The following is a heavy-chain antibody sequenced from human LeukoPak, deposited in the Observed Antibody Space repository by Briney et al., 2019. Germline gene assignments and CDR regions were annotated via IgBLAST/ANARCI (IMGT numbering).Heavy chain of an antibody. CDR1: GFSFSNYA. Sequence: PGGSLRLSCAASGFSFSNYAMSWVRQAPGKGLEWVSSISGSNSYIFYADSVKGRFTVSRDNAKDSLYLQMYSLRAEDTAVYYCARALTTLTYEGYWGQGTLVTVSS. V-gene: IGHV3-21*01. CDR3: ARALTTLTYEGY. J-gene: IGHJ4*02. CDR2: ISGSNSYI. D-gene: IGHD1-1*01.